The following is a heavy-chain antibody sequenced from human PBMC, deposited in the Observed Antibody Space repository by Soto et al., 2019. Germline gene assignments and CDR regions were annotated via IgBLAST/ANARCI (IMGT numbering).Heavy chain of an antibody. J-gene: IGHJ6*02. CDR1: GFTFSSYA. CDR2: ISYDGSNK. D-gene: IGHD3-22*01. CDR3: TTDLGITMIGYYYYGMDV. V-gene: IGHV3-30-3*01. Sequence: PGGSLRLSCAASGFTFSSYAMHWVRQAPGKGLEWVAVISYDGSNKYYADSVKGRFTISRDNSKNTLYLQMNSLKTEDTAVYYCTTDLGITMIGYYYYGMDVWGQGTTVTVSS.